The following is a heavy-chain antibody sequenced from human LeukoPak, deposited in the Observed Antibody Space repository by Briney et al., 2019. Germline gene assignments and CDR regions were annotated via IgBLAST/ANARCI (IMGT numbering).Heavy chain of an antibody. J-gene: IGHJ4*02. CDR3: ASTGTTSLFDY. Sequence: SETLSLTCAVSGYSISSGYYWGWIRQPPGKGLEWIGSIYHSGSTSYNPSLKSRVTISVDTTKNQFSLKLSSVTAAATAVYYCASTGTTSLFDYWGQGTLVTVSS. D-gene: IGHD1-7*01. V-gene: IGHV4-38-2*01. CDR1: GYSISSGYY. CDR2: IYHSGST.